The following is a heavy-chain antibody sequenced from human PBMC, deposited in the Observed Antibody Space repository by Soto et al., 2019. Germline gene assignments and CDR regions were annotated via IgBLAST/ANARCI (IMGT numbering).Heavy chain of an antibody. V-gene: IGHV4-59*01. D-gene: IGHD3-16*01. CDR2: IYYSGNT. Sequence: PSETLSLTCTVSGGSISSYYWSWIRQPPGKGLEWIGYIYYSGNTNYNPSLKSRVTISVDTSKNQFSLKLSSVTAADTAVYYCARRWGYYFDYWGQGTLVTVSS. CDR3: ARRWGYYFDY. J-gene: IGHJ4*02. CDR1: GGSISSYY.